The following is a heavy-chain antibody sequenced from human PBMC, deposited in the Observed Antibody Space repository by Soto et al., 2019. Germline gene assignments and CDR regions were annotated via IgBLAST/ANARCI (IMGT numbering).Heavy chain of an antibody. D-gene: IGHD1-26*01. CDR3: AKGDGRIVPRHFDY. V-gene: IGHV3-23*01. CDR2: ISSGGGSP. Sequence: GGSLRLSCAASGFTFSDYAMSWVRQAPGKGLEWVSSISSGGGSPYYADSVKGRFTVSRNNSKNTLFLQMNSLRAEDTAVYYCAKGDGRIVPRHFDYWGQGTLVTVSS. J-gene: IGHJ4*02. CDR1: GFTFSDYA.